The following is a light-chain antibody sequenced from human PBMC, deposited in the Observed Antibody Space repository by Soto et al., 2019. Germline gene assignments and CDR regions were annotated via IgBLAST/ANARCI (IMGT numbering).Light chain of an antibody. J-gene: IGKJ1*01. CDR1: QSISSW. Sequence: IHVTQSPSSLSAFVGYILTMTCRASQSISSWLAWYQQKPGKAPKLLIYDASSLESGVPSRFSGSGSGTEFTLTISSLQPDDFATYYCQHYNSYSEAFGQGTKVDIK. CDR2: DAS. V-gene: IGKV1-5*01. CDR3: QHYNSYSEA.